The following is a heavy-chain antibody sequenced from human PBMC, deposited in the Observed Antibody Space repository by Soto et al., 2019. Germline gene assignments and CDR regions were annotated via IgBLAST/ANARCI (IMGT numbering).Heavy chain of an antibody. CDR1: VGSISSYY. V-gene: IGHV4-59*08. J-gene: IGHJ6*02. Sequence: SETLSLTCTVSVGSISSYYWSWIRQPPGKVLEWIGYIYYSGSTNYNPSLKSRVTISVDTSKNQFSLKLSSVTAADTAVYYCARHGQWLVTGYFYYGMDVWGQGTTVTVS. D-gene: IGHD6-19*01. CDR2: IYYSGST. CDR3: ARHGQWLVTGYFYYGMDV.